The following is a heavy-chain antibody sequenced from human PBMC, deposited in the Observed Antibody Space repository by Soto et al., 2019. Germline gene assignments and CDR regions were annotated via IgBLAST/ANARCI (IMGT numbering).Heavy chain of an antibody. J-gene: IGHJ6*02. CDR3: ARVYSSSWSGGFYYYYYGMDV. CDR1: GFTFSSYW. CDR2: IKQDGSEK. Sequence: PGGSLRLSCAASGFTFSSYWMSWVRQAPGKGLEWVANIKQDGSEKYYVDSVKGRFTISRDNAKNSLYLQMNSLRAEDTAVYYCARVYSSSWSGGFYYYYYGMDVWGQGTTVTVSS. V-gene: IGHV3-7*03. D-gene: IGHD6-13*01.